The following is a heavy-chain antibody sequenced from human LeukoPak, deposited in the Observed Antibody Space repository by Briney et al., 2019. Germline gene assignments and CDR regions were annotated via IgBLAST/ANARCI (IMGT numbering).Heavy chain of an antibody. CDR2: ISGRGGST. D-gene: IGHD6-6*01. CDR3: AKDRRMMSSQYGMDV. Sequence: GGSLRLSCAASGFTFSSHAMNWVRQAPGKGLEWVSNISGRGGSTYYADSVKGRFTVSRDNSLNTVYLQMNSLRTKDTAVFYCAKDRRMMSSQYGMDVWGQGTTVTVSS. CDR1: GFTFSSHA. J-gene: IGHJ6*02. V-gene: IGHV3-23*01.